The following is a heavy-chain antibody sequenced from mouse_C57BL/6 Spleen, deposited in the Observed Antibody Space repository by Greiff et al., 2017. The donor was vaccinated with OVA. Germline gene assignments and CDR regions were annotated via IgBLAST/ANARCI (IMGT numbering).Heavy chain of an antibody. J-gene: IGHJ2*01. D-gene: IGHD2-3*01. CDR2: IDPETGGT. CDR1: GYTFTDYE. Sequence: VQLQESGAELVRPGASVTLSCKASGYTFTDYEMHWVKQTPVHGLEWIGAIDPETGGTAYNQKFKGKAILTADKSSSTAYMELRSLTSEDSAVYYCTRDDGYYEGDYWGQGTTLTVSS. V-gene: IGHV1-15*01. CDR3: TRDDGYYEGDY.